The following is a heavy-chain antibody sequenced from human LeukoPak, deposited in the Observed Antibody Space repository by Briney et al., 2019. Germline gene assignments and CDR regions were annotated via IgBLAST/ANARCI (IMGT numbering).Heavy chain of an antibody. CDR2: ISGSGGST. CDR3: AKHVRNSFAAYGMDV. D-gene: IGHD2-21*01. J-gene: IGHJ6*02. Sequence: AGGSLRLSCAASGFTFSSYAMSWVRQAPGKGLEWVSAISGSGGSTYYADSVKGRFTISRDNSKNTLYLQMNSLRAEDTAVYYCAKHVRNSFAAYGMDVWGQGTTVTVSS. V-gene: IGHV3-23*01. CDR1: GFTFSSYA.